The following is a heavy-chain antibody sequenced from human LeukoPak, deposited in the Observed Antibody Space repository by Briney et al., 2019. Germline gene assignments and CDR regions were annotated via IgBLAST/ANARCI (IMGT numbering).Heavy chain of an antibody. D-gene: IGHD3-22*01. CDR1: GFTFSNVW. J-gene: IGHJ4*02. CDR2: VKGKIDGGTI. V-gene: IGHV3-15*01. Sequence: GGSLRLSCAASGFTFSNVWMNWVRQGPGKGLEWVGRVKGKIDGGTIDYAAPVKGRFTISRGDSKNTLYLQMNSLKTEETAVYYCTKCYYDSSGWYGTGDYFDYWGQGTLVTVSS. CDR3: TKCYYDSSGWYGTGDYFDY.